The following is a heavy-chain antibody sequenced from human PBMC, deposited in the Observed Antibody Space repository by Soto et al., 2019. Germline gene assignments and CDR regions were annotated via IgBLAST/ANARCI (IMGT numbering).Heavy chain of an antibody. CDR2: ISYDGSNK. Sequence: QVQLVESGGGVVQPGRSLRLSCAASGFTFSSYGMHWVRQAPGKGLEWVAVISYDGSNKYYADSVKGRFTISRDNSKNTLYLQMNSLRAEDTAVYYFAKDRLSNYYYGMDVCGQGKTVTVSS. D-gene: IGHD6-19*01. CDR1: GFTFSSYG. V-gene: IGHV3-30*18. CDR3: AKDRLSNYYYGMDV. J-gene: IGHJ6*02.